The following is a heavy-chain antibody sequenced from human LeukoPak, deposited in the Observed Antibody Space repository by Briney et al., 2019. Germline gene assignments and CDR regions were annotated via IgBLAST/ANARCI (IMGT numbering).Heavy chain of an antibody. CDR2: IKQDGTEK. J-gene: IGHJ6*04. D-gene: IGHD3-10*02. V-gene: IGHV3-7*01. CDR1: GFTFSSYW. CDR3: AELGITMIGGV. Sequence: PGGSLRLSCAASGFTFSSYWMSWVRQAPGKGLEWVANIKQDGTEKYYVDSVKGRFTISRDNAKNSLYLQMNSLRAEDTAVYYCAELGITMIGGVWGKGTTVTISS.